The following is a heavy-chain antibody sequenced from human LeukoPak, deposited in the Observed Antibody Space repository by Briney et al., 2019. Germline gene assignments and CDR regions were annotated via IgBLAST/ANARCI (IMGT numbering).Heavy chain of an antibody. J-gene: IGHJ4*02. CDR3: ARQDSYGSVYYFDY. V-gene: IGHV4-39*01. CDR2: IYYSGST. Sequence: SETLSLTCTVSGGSISSSSYYWGWIRQPPGQGLEWIGSIYYSGSTYYNPSLKSRVTISVDTSKNQFSLKLSSVTAADTAVYYCARQDSYGSVYYFDYWGQGTLVTVSS. D-gene: IGHD5-18*01. CDR1: GGSISSSSYY.